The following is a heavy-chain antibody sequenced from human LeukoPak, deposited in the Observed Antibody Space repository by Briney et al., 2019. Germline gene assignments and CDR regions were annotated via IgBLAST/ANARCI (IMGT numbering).Heavy chain of an antibody. CDR1: GFTFSSYS. J-gene: IGHJ4*02. CDR2: ISSSSSYI. CDR3: ARVEGYCSSTSCPPRDY. Sequence: GGSLRLSCAASGFTFSSYSMNWVRQAPGKGLEWVSSISSSSSYIYYADSVKGRFTISRDNAKNSLYLQMNSLRAEDTAVYYWARVEGYCSSTSCPPRDYWGQGTLVTVSS. V-gene: IGHV3-21*01. D-gene: IGHD2-2*01.